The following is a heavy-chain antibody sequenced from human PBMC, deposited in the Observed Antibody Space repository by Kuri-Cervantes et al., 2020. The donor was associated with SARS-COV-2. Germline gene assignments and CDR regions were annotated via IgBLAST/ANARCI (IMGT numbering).Heavy chain of an antibody. Sequence: GESLKISCAASGFSFSNYGMHWVRQAPGEGLEWVALISFDGNNKYYADSVKGRFTVSRDNSKNTLFLQMNSLRADDTAVYYCARGTSETWYGLDVWGQGTTVTVSS. CDR1: GFSFSNYG. V-gene: IGHV3-30*03. CDR3: ARGTSETWYGLDV. CDR2: ISFDGNNK. D-gene: IGHD1-1*01. J-gene: IGHJ6*02.